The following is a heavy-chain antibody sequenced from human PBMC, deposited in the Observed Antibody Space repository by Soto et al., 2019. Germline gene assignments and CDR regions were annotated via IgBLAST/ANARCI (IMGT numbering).Heavy chain of an antibody. CDR2: VYNNGQT. CDR1: GGSMTRSGYY. D-gene: IGHD3-10*01. Sequence: SETLSLTCTVAGGSMTRSGYYWGWIRQPPGNELQYIGSVYNNGQTYYNPSLTSPVTISIDTSKNQFSLSLRSVTAADTAVYYCARHRPLYGSGSYYNKGAGMDVWGQGTTVTVSS. J-gene: IGHJ6*02. CDR3: ARHRPLYGSGSYYNKGAGMDV. V-gene: IGHV4-39*01.